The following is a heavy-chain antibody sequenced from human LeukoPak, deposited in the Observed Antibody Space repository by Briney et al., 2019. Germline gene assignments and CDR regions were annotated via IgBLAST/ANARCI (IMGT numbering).Heavy chain of an antibody. CDR3: ARGVSTGYCSSTSCFSFDY. V-gene: IGHV1-69*13. D-gene: IGHD2-2*01. J-gene: IGHJ4*02. Sequence: GASVKVSCKASGGTLSSYAISWVRQAPGQGLEWMGGIIPIFGTANYAQKFQGRVTITADESTSTAYMDLSSLRSEDTAVYYCARGVSTGYCSSTSCFSFDYWGQGTLVTVSS. CDR2: IIPIFGTA. CDR1: GGTLSSYA.